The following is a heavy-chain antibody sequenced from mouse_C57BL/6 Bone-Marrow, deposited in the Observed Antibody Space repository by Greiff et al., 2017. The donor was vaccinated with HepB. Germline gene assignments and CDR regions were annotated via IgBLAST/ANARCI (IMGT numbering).Heavy chain of an antibody. CDR3: ARLIQLRARDY. D-gene: IGHD3-2*02. J-gene: IGHJ2*01. V-gene: IGHV1-59*01. CDR1: GYTFTSYW. Sequence: QVQLQQPGAELVRPGTSVKLSCKASGYTFTSYWMHWVKQRPGQGLEWIGVIDPSDSYTNYNQKFKGKATLTVDTSSSTAYMQLSSLTSEDSAVYYCARLIQLRARDYWGQGTTLTVSS. CDR2: IDPSDSYT.